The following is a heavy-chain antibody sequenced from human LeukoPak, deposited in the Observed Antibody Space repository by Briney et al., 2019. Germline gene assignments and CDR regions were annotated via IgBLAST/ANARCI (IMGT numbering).Heavy chain of an antibody. J-gene: IGHJ4*02. CDR2: ISTSSSYI. V-gene: IGHV3-21*01. Sequence: PGGSLRLSCAASGFTFSRYAMNWVRQAPGKGLDWVSSISTSSSYIYYADSVKGRFTISRDNAKNSLYLQMNSLRAEDTAVYYCARELNWNLDYWGQGTLVTVSS. CDR1: GFTFSRYA. CDR3: ARELNWNLDY. D-gene: IGHD1-1*01.